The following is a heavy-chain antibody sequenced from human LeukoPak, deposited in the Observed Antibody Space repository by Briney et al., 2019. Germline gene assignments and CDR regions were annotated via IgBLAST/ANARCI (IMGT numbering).Heavy chain of an antibody. CDR1: GGSISSYY. CDR2: IFYSGTT. J-gene: IGHJ4*02. D-gene: IGHD3-10*01. Sequence: SETLSLTCTVSGGSISSYYWSWIRQPPGKGLEWIGYIFYSGTTNYNPSLKSRVTISVDTSKNQFSPNLSSVTAADTAVYYCARHGSGRSTLGYWGQGTLVTVSS. CDR3: ARHGSGRSTLGY. V-gene: IGHV4-59*08.